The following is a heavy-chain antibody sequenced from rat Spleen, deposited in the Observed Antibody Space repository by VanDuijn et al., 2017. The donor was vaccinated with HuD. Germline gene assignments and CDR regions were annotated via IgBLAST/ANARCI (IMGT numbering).Heavy chain of an antibody. D-gene: IGHD4-6*01. CDR2: ISPGGGNT. Sequence: EVQLVESGGDLVQPGRSLKLSCAASGFTFNNYDMAWVRQDSTKGLEWVASISPGGGNTYYRDSVKGRFTISRDNAKSTLYLQMDSLRSEDTATYYCARHWGYWGLGVMVTVSS. CDR1: GFTFNNYD. J-gene: IGHJ2*01. CDR3: ARHWGY. V-gene: IGHV5-25*01.